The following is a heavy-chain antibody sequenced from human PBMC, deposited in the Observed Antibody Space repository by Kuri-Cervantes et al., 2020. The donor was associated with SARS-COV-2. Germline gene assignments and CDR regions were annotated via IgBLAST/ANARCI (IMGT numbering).Heavy chain of an antibody. V-gene: IGHV1-8*01. D-gene: IGHD3-3*01. J-gene: IGHJ5*02. CDR2: MNPNSGNT. CDR3: ARAPHLLRFLEWLPSRLYWFDP. CDR1: GYTFTCYY. Sequence: ASVKVSCKASGYTFTCYYINWVRQATGQGLEWMGWMNPNSGNTGYAQKFQGRVTMTRNTSISTAYMELSSLRSEDTAVYYCARAPHLLRFLEWLPSRLYWFDPWGQGTLVTVSS.